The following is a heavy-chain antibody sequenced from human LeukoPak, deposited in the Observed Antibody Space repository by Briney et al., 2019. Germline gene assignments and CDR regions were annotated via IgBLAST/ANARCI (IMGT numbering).Heavy chain of an antibody. CDR3: ARGRFSGYGAD. CDR1: GYTFTGYY. J-gene: IGHJ4*02. V-gene: IGHV1-2*02. Sequence: ASVKVSCKTSGYTFTGYYMHRVRQAPGQGLEWMGWINPNSGGTNFAQKFQGRVTMTRDTSISTAYMELSSLTSDDTAVYYCARGRFSGYGADWGQGTLVTVSS. D-gene: IGHD5-12*01. CDR2: INPNSGGT.